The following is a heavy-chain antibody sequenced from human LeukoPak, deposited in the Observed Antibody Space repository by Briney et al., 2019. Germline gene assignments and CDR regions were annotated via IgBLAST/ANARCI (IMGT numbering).Heavy chain of an antibody. D-gene: IGHD5-18*01. J-gene: IGHJ4*02. V-gene: IGHV3-66*01. Sequence: QPGGSLRLSCAASGFTVSSNYMSWVRQAPGKGLEWVSVIYSGGSTYYADSVKGRFTISRDNSKNTLYLQMNSLRAEDTAVYYCARVVTAMAFDYWGQGTLVTVSS. CDR1: GFTVSSNY. CDR3: ARVVTAMAFDY. CDR2: IYSGGST.